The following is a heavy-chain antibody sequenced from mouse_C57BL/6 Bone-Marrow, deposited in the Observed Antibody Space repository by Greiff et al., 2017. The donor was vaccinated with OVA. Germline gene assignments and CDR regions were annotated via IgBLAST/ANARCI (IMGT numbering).Heavy chain of an antibody. D-gene: IGHD2-2*01. CDR3: ARPYGCYAMDY. CDR1: GYTFTSYW. J-gene: IGHJ4*01. Sequence: QVQLKQPGAELVKPGASVKLSCKASGYTFTSYWMHWVKQRPGQGLEWIGMIHPNSGSTNYNEKFKSKATLTVDKSSSTAYMQLSSLTSEDAAVYYCARPYGCYAMDYWGQGTSVTVSS. V-gene: IGHV1-64*01. CDR2: IHPNSGST.